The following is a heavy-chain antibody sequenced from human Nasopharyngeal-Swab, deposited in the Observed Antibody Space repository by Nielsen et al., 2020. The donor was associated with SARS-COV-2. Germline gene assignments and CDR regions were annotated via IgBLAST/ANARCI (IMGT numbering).Heavy chain of an antibody. CDR1: GFTFSSYG. CDR2: ISYDGSNK. V-gene: IGHV3-30*18. CDR3: AKGEGGSYFDAFDI. Sequence: GESLKISCAASGFTFSSYGMHWVRQAPGKGLEWVAVISYDGSNKYYADSVKGRFTISRDNSKNTLYLQMNSLRAEDTAVYYCAKGEGGSYFDAFDIWGQGTMVTVSS. D-gene: IGHD1-26*01. J-gene: IGHJ3*02.